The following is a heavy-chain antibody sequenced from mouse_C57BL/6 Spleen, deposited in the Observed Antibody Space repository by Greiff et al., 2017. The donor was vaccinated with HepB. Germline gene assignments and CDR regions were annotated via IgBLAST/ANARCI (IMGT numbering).Heavy chain of an antibody. D-gene: IGHD1-1*01. J-gene: IGHJ3*01. Sequence: EVQLQQSGPELVKPGASVKISCKASGYTFTDYYMNWVKQSHGKSLEWIGDINPNNGGTSYNQKFKGKATLTVDKSSSPAYMELRSLTSEDSAVYYCSRNYGSSYPWFAYWGQGTLVTVSA. CDR2: INPNNGGT. CDR1: GYTFTDYY. V-gene: IGHV1-26*01. CDR3: SRNYGSSYPWFAY.